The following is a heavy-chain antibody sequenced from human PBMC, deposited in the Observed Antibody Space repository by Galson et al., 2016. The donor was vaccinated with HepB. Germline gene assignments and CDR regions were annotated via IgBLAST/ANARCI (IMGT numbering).Heavy chain of an antibody. Sequence: PALVKPPQTLTLTCTFSGFSLTTSRLGVGWIRQAPGKALEWLSLIFWDDTKRYSPSLKSRLTVTKGTSEDQVVLTLTNTDPADTATYFCAHATYCGGECYPTYDFDYWGQGTLVTVSS. J-gene: IGHJ4*02. D-gene: IGHD2-21*01. CDR3: AHATYCGGECYPTYDFDY. V-gene: IGHV2-5*02. CDR2: IFWDDTK. CDR1: GFSLTTSRLG.